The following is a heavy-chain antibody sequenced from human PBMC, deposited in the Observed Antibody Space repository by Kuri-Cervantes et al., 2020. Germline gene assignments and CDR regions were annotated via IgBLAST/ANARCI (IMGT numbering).Heavy chain of an antibody. J-gene: IGHJ3*02. V-gene: IGHV4-59*12. CDR2: IYYSGST. CDR3: AREGYSDAFDI. Sequence: SETLSLTCTVSGGSISSYYWSWIRQPPGKGLEWIGYIYYSGSTYYNPSLKSLVTISVDTSKNQFSLKLSSVTAADTAVYYCAREGYSDAFDIWGQGTMVTVS. D-gene: IGHD3-22*01. CDR1: GGSISSYY.